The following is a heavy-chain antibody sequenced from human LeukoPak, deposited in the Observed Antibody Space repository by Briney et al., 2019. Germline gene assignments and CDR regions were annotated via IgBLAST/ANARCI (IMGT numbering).Heavy chain of an antibody. J-gene: IGHJ6*02. CDR3: ARVRAVIYGMDV. V-gene: IGHV4-39*07. D-gene: IGHD2-21*01. CDR1: GGSISSSSYY. CDR2: IYYSGST. Sequence: SETLSLTCTVSGGSISSSSYYWGWIRQPPGKGLEWIGSIYYSGSTYYNPSLKSRVTISVDTPKNQFSLKLSSVTAADTAVYYCARVRAVIYGMDVWGQGTTVTVSS.